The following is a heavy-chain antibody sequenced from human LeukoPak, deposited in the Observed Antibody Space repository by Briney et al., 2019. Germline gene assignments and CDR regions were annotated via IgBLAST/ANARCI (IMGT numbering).Heavy chain of an antibody. D-gene: IGHD3-3*01. V-gene: IGHV3-9*01. CDR2: ISWNSGSI. Sequence: PGRSLRLSCAASGFTFDDYAMHWVRQAPGKGLEWVSGISWNSGSIGYADSVKGRFTISRDNAKNSLYLQMNSLRAEDTALYYCAISRITIFGEVTNWGQGTLVTVSS. CDR3: AISRITIFGEVTN. CDR1: GFTFDDYA. J-gene: IGHJ4*02.